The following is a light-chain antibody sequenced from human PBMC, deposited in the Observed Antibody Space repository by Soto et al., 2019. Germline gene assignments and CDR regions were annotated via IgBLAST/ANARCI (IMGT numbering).Light chain of an antibody. CDR3: QQYGSSPGFT. CDR2: DAS. J-gene: IGKJ3*01. Sequence: EIVLTQSPATLSLSPGERATLSCRASQSINRHLAWYRQKPGQAPRLLIYDASNRATGIPDRFSGSGSGTDFTLTISRLEPEDFAVYYCQQYGSSPGFTFGPGTKVDIK. CDR1: QSINRH. V-gene: IGKV3-20*01.